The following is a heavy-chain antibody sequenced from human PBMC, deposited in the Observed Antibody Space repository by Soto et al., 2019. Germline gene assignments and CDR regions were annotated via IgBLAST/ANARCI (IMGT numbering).Heavy chain of an antibody. CDR1: GGTFSSYA. CDR3: AVQSGIGTGFRSPMDYYGMDV. V-gene: IGHV1-69*12. J-gene: IGHJ6*02. D-gene: IGHD3-9*01. Sequence: QVQLVQSGAEVKKPGSSVKVSCKASGGTFSSYAISWVRQAPGQGLEWMGGIIPIFGTANYAQKFQGRVTITAEESASTADMELSSLRAEDTAVYYCAVQSGIGTGFRSPMDYYGMDVWGQGNTVTVSS. CDR2: IIPIFGTA.